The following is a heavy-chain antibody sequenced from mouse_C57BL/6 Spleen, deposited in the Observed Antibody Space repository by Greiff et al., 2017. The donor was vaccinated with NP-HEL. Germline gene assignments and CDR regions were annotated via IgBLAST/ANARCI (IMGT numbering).Heavy chain of an antibody. CDR2: FHPYNDDT. V-gene: IGHV1-47*01. Sequence: QVQLKESGAELVKPGASVKMSCKASGYTFTTYPIEWMKQNHGKSLEWIGNFHPYNDDTKYNEKFKGKATLTVEKSSSTVYLELSRLTSDDSAVYYCARRNYDYDGGTWFAYWGQGTLVTVSA. J-gene: IGHJ3*01. CDR1: GYTFTTYP. D-gene: IGHD2-4*01. CDR3: ARRNYDYDGGTWFAY.